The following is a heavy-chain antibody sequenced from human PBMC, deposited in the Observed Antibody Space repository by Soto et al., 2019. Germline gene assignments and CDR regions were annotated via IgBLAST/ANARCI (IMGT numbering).Heavy chain of an antibody. CDR3: ARDKTVGEEDYFDY. V-gene: IGHV4-31*03. CDR2: IYYSGST. J-gene: IGHJ4*02. Sequence: PSETLSLTCTVSGDSITTSIYYWGWIRQPPGKGLEWIGYIYYSGSTYYNPSLKSRVTISVDTSKNQFSLKLSSVTAADTAVYYCARDKTVGEEDYFDYWGQGTLVTVSS. CDR1: GDSITTSIYY.